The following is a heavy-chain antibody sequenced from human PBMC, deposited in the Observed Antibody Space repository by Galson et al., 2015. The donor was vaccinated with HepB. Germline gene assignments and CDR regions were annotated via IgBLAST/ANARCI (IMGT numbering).Heavy chain of an antibody. J-gene: IGHJ5*02. CDR1: GGSFSGYY. Sequence: TLSLTCAVYGGSFSGYYWSWIRQPPGKGLEWIGEINHSGSTNYNPSLKSRVTISVDTSKNQFSLKLSSVTAADTAVYYCARTGYDYIWGSYRRGYWFDPWGQGTLVTVSS. V-gene: IGHV4-34*01. D-gene: IGHD3-16*02. CDR3: ARTGYDYIWGSYRRGYWFDP. CDR2: INHSGST.